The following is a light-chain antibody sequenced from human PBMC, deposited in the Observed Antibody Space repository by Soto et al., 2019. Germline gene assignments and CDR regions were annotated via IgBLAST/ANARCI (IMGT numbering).Light chain of an antibody. Sequence: DIQLTPSPSFLSASVGDRVTITCRASQGISDSLAWYQQKPGKAPNLLIYDASTLQSGVPSRFSGSTSGTEFTLTISSLQPEDFATYYCQQFNVYPLTFGGGTKVGIK. J-gene: IGKJ4*01. V-gene: IGKV1-9*01. CDR1: QGISDS. CDR3: QQFNVYPLT. CDR2: DAS.